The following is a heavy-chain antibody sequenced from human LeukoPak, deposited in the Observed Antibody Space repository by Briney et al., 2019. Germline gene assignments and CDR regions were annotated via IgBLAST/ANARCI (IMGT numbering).Heavy chain of an antibody. CDR2: IWYDGSNK. CDR3: AREIEMATFDY. D-gene: IGHD5-24*01. CDR1: GFTFSSYG. J-gene: IGHJ4*02. Sequence: GGSLRLSCAASGFTFSSYGMHWVRQAPGKGLEWVAVIWYDGSNKYYADSVKGRFTISRDNSKNTLYLQMNSLRAEDTAVYYCAREIEMATFDYWGQGTLVTVSS. V-gene: IGHV3-33*01.